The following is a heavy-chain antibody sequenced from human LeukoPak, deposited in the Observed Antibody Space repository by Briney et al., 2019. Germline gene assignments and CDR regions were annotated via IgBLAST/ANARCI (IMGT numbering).Heavy chain of an antibody. Sequence: ASVRVSCKTSGYSFADYYIHWVRQAPGQGLEWMGWINPKSGRTSSARKFQDRVTMTRDPSISTVYMDMAWLTSDDTAIYFCARADFVDAGPYLIGPWGQGTLVTVSS. CDR2: INPKSGRT. J-gene: IGHJ5*02. CDR1: GYSFADYY. V-gene: IGHV1-2*02. CDR3: ARADFVDAGPYLIGP. D-gene: IGHD3-3*01.